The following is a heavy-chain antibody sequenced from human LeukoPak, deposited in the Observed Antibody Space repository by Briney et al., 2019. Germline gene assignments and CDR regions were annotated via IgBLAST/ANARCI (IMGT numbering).Heavy chain of an antibody. D-gene: IGHD3-10*01. CDR3: ARSSSGTYHY. Sequence: GASVKVSCKTSGYNFPSYTMHWLRQAPGQSPEWMGSINGDNGNTRYSEKFQDRVTFTGNTSASSAYMELSSLRFEDTAVYYCARSSSGTYHYWGQGTLVTVSS. CDR2: INGDNGNT. J-gene: IGHJ4*02. CDR1: GYNFPSYT. V-gene: IGHV1-3*01.